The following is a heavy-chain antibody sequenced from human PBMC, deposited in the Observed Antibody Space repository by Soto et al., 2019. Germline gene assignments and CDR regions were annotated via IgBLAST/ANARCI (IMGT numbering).Heavy chain of an antibody. Sequence: GGSLRLSCAASGFTFSSYAMHWVRQAPGKGLEWVAVISYDGSNKYYADSVKGRFTISRDNSKNTLYLQMNSLRAEDTAVYYCATQSHSGVVDYYYYGMDVWGQGTTVTVSS. J-gene: IGHJ6*02. V-gene: IGHV3-30-3*01. CDR2: ISYDGSNK. D-gene: IGHD2-2*01. CDR1: GFTFSSYA. CDR3: ATQSHSGVVDYYYYGMDV.